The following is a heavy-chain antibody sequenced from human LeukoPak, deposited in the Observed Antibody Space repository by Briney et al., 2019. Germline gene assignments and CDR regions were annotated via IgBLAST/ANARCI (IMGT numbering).Heavy chain of an antibody. Sequence: PGGSLRLSCAASGFTFSSYAMSWVRQAPGKGLEWVSYISSTSSYIYYGVSVKGRFTISRDNAKNSLYLQVNSLRVDDTAVYYCARGPSPYDSRSLDYWGQGTLVTVST. V-gene: IGHV3-21*01. J-gene: IGHJ4*02. CDR1: GFTFSSYA. D-gene: IGHD3-3*01. CDR3: ARGPSPYDSRSLDY. CDR2: ISSTSSYI.